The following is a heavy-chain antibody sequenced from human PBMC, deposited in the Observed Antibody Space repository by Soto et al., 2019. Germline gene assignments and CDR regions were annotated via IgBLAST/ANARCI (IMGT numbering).Heavy chain of an antibody. Sequence: QVQLVQSGAEVKKPGSSVKVSCKASGGTFSSYAISWVRQAPGQGLEWMGGIIPIFGTANYAQKFQGRVTITADESTSTAYMELSSLRSEDTAVYYCARLDYYDSSGYYYYFDYWGQGTLVTVSS. J-gene: IGHJ4*02. V-gene: IGHV1-69*01. CDR2: IIPIFGTA. D-gene: IGHD3-22*01. CDR1: GGTFSSYA. CDR3: ARLDYYDSSGYYYYFDY.